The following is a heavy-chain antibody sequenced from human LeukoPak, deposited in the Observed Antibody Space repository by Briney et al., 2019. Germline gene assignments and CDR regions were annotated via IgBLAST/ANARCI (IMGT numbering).Heavy chain of an antibody. CDR3: AKYDGSGYSYYFDY. CDR2: ISGSGGST. J-gene: IGHJ4*02. V-gene: IGHV3-23*01. D-gene: IGHD3-22*01. Sequence: GGSLGLSCAASGFTFSSYAMSWVRQAPGKGLEWVSAISGSGGSTYYADSVKGRFTISRDNSKNTLYLQMNSLRAEDTAVYYCAKYDGSGYSYYFDYWGQGTLVTVSS. CDR1: GFTFSSYA.